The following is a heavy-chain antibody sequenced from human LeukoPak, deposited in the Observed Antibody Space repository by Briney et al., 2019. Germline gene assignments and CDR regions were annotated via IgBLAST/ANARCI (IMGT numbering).Heavy chain of an antibody. J-gene: IGHJ4*02. D-gene: IGHD1-26*01. CDR1: GFTFSSYW. CDR2: IKQDGSEK. CDR3: ARASRVGATKDFDY. Sequence: PGGSLRLSCAASGFTFSSYWMSWVRQAPGKGLEWVANIKQDGSEKYYVDSVKGRFTISRDNAKNSLYLQMNSMRAEDTAVYYCARASRVGATKDFDYWGQGTLVTVSS. V-gene: IGHV3-7*01.